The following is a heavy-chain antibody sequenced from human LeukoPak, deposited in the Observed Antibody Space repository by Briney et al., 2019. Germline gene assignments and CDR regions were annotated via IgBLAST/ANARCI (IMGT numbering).Heavy chain of an antibody. J-gene: IGHJ4*02. CDR3: ARDRGWAGYSYGFYY. D-gene: IGHD5-18*01. CDR2: IIPIFGTA. CDR1: GGTFISYA. Sequence: SVKVSCKASGGTFISYAISWVRQAPGQGLEWMGGIIPIFGTANYAQKFQGRVTITADESTSTAYMELSSLRSEDTAVYYCARDRGWAGYSYGFYYWGQGTLVTVSS. V-gene: IGHV1-69*13.